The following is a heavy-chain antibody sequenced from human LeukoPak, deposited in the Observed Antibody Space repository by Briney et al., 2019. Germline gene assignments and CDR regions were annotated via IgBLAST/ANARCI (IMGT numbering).Heavy chain of an antibody. CDR1: GYTFTSYA. CDR2: INTNTGNP. V-gene: IGHV7-4-1*02. J-gene: IGHJ4*02. Sequence: ASVKVSCNASGYTFTSYAMNWVRQAPGQGLEWMGWINTNTGNPTYAQGFTGRFVFSLDTSVSTAYLQITSLKAEDTAVYYCARQSVWDGYNYGDYWGQGTLVTVSS. CDR3: ARQSVWDGYNYGDY. D-gene: IGHD5-24*01.